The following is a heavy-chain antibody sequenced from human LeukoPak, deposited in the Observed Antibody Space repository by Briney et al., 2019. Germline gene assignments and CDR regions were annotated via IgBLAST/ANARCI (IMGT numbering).Heavy chain of an antibody. J-gene: IGHJ4*02. CDR1: GFTFSSYS. D-gene: IGHD1-1*01. CDR3: ARDPPATGTTGFDY. Sequence: GGSLRLSCAASGFTFSSYSMNWVRQAPGMGLEWVSSISSSSSYIYYADSVKGRFTISRDNAKNSLYLQMNSLRAEDTAVYYCARDPPATGTTGFDYWGQGTLVTVSS. V-gene: IGHV3-21*01. CDR2: ISSSSSYI.